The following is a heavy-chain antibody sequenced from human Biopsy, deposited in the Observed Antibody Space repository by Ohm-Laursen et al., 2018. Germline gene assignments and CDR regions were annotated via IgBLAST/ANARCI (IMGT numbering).Heavy chain of an antibody. J-gene: IGHJ4*02. CDR3: AREGRDY. V-gene: IGHV3-53*01. CDR1: GFTVSSTY. CDR2: IYTGGST. Sequence: SLRLSCSASGFTVSSTYMSWVRQASGKGLEWVSVIYTGGSTFYADSVKGRFTISRDKSKNTLYLQMNNLTAEDTAVYYCAREGRDYWGQGTLVTVSS.